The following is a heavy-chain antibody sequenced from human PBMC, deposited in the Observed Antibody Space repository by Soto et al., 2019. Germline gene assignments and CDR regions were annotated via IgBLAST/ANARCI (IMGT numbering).Heavy chain of an antibody. CDR2: INHSGST. D-gene: IGHD1-20*01. CDR3: ARFTNWSDLLLAY. J-gene: IGHJ4*02. CDR1: GGSFSGYY. V-gene: IGHV4-34*01. Sequence: SETLSLTCAVEGGSFSGYYWSWIRQPPGKGLEWIGEINHSGSTNYNPSLTSRVTISVDTSKNQFSLKLSSVTAADTAVYYCARFTNWSDLLLAYWGQGTLVPVSS.